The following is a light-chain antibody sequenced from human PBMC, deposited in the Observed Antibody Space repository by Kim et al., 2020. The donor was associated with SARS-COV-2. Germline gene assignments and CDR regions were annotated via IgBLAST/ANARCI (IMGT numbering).Light chain of an antibody. CDR1: LSVSRW. V-gene: IGKV1-5*03. CDR3: QQYNAYSWT. Sequence: ASVGDGSTITCRASLSVSRWLAWYQQKPAIAPKLLSYEASSLESGVPSRFSGSGSGTEFTLTISSLQPDDFATYYCQQYNAYSWTFGQGTKVDIK. J-gene: IGKJ1*01. CDR2: EAS.